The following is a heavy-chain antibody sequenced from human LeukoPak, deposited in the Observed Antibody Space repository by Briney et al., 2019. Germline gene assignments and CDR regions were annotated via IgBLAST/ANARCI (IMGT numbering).Heavy chain of an antibody. V-gene: IGHV1-69*13. CDR1: GGTFSSYA. CDR2: IIPIFGTA. J-gene: IGHJ4*02. CDR3: ARGRRVQTYFDY. Sequence: GASVKVSCKASGGTFSSYAISRVRQAPGQGLEWMGGIIPIFGTANYAQKFQGRVTITADESTSTAYMELSSLRSEDTAVYYCARGRRVQTYFDYWGQGTLVTVSS.